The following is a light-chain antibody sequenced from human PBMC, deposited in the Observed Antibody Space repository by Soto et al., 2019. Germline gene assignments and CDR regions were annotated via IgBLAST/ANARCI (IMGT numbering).Light chain of an antibody. V-gene: IGLV2-23*01. CDR1: GSDVRTYNL. Sequence: QSALTQPASVSGSPGQSITISCTVTGSDVRTYNLVSWYQKYPGRVPKLIIYEASKRPAGVSDRFSGSQPGNTASLTVSGLQAEDEADYYCCSYTGDKTYVFGSGTQQTVL. CDR3: CSYTGDKTYV. CDR2: EAS. J-gene: IGLJ1*01.